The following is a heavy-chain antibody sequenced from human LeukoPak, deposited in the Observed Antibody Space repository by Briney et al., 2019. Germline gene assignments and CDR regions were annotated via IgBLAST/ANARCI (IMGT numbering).Heavy chain of an antibody. V-gene: IGHV3-7*01. CDR3: ARERVPSRYFDS. CDR1: GFIFSSHW. J-gene: IGHJ4*02. CDR2: IAPDGSET. Sequence: GGSLRLSCAASGFIFSSHWINWVRQAPGKGLEWVANIAPDGSETYFEDSVKGRFTISRDNTKNSVFLQMNSLRAEDTAVYYCARERVPSRYFDSWGQGTLVTVSS.